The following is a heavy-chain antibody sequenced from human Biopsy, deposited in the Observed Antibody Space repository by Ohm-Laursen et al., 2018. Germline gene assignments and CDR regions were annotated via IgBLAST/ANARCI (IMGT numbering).Heavy chain of an antibody. J-gene: IGHJ1*01. CDR1: GGTFSNYG. D-gene: IGHD3-9*01. CDR2: NIPILGTG. V-gene: IGHV1-69*13. CDR3: ATKLTGYFHH. Sequence: VKISCKTPGGTFSNYGVNWVRQAPGQGLEWLGGNIPILGTGNYAQKFQDRVTVAADTSTSIATMELRSLRSDDTAVYYCATKLTGYFHHWGQGTLVIVSS.